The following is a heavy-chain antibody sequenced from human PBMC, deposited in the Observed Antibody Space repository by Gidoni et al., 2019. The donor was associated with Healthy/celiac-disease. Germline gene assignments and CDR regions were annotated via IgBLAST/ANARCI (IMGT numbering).Heavy chain of an antibody. V-gene: IGHV3-30-3*01. J-gene: IGHJ4*02. CDR2: ISYDGSNK. CDR1: GFTFRSSA. D-gene: IGHD2-15*01. CDR3: ARDRGYCSGGSCYSGCDY. Sequence: QVQLVESGGGVVQPGRSLRLSCAASGFTFRSSAMHWVRQAPGKGLEWVAVISYDGSNKCYADSVKGRVTISRDNSKNTLYLQMNSLRAEDTAVYYCARDRGYCSGGSCYSGCDYWGQGTLVTVSS.